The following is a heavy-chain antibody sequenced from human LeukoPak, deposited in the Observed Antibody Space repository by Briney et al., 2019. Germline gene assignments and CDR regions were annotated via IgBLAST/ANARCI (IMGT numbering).Heavy chain of an antibody. CDR1: GGSFSGYY. V-gene: IGHV4-34*01. J-gene: IGHJ4*02. Sequence: SETLSLTCAVYGGSFSGYYWSWIRQPPGKGLEWIGEINHSGSTNYNPSLKSRVTISVDTSKNQFSLKLNSVSAADTAVYYCARVHGGNFDYWGQGTLVTVSS. CDR3: ARVHGGNFDY. CDR2: INHSGST. D-gene: IGHD4-23*01.